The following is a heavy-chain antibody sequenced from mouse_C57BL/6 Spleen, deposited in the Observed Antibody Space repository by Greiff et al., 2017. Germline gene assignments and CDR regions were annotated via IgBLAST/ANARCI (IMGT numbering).Heavy chain of an antibody. V-gene: IGHV1-26*01. J-gene: IGHJ4*01. Sequence: EVQLQQSGPELVKPGASVKISCKASGYTFTDYYMNWVKQSHGKSLEWIGDINPNNGGTSYNQKFKGKATLTVDKSSSTAYMELRSLTSEDSAVYYCARIPYYSNFLDYWGQGTSVTVSS. CDR2: INPNNGGT. CDR3: ARIPYYSNFLDY. CDR1: GYTFTDYY. D-gene: IGHD2-5*01.